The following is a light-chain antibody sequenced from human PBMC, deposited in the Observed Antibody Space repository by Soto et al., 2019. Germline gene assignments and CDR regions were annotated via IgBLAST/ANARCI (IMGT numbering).Light chain of an antibody. Sequence: SALTQPDSVSGSPGQSINISCTGTSSDVGGYNYVSWSQQHPGKAPQLMIYEVSNRPSGVSNRFSGSKSGNTASLTISGLQAEVEADYYCSSYTSSNTYVFCTELKFAVL. CDR1: SSDVGGYNY. CDR3: SSYTSSNTYV. V-gene: IGLV2-14*01. J-gene: IGLJ1*01. CDR2: EVS.